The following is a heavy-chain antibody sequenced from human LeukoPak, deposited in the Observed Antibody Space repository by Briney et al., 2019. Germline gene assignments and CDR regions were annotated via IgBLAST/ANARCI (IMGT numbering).Heavy chain of an antibody. Sequence: GGSLRLSCTASTSTFSSHSMPWVRQPLRTGLQWVATLSASGARIHYADSVKGRFTISRDNSKNTLYLQMDSLRSEDTAVYFCAGGEGAAGIYDAFDFWGQGTLVAVSS. J-gene: IGHJ3*01. D-gene: IGHD6-13*01. V-gene: IGHV3-23*01. CDR1: TSTFSSHS. CDR3: AGGEGAAGIYDAFDF. CDR2: LSASGARI.